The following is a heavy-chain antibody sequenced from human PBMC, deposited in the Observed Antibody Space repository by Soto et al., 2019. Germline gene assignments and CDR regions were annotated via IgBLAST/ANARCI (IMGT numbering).Heavy chain of an antibody. Sequence: SETLSLTCTVSGGSVSSGSYYWSWIRQPPGKGLEWIGYIYYSGSTNYNPSLKSRVTISVDTSKNQFSLKLSSVTAADTAVYYCARDTNWFDPWGQGTLVTVSS. CDR1: GGSVSSGSYY. CDR2: IYYSGST. J-gene: IGHJ5*02. V-gene: IGHV4-61*01. CDR3: ARDTNWFDP.